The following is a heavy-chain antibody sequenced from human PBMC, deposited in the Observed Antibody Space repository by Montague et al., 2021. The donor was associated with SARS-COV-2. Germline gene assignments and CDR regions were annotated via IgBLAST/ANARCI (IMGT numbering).Heavy chain of an antibody. CDR2: MHFTGRT. Sequence: SETLSLTCSVSGDSITNHYWSWIRQPPGKGLEWIGRMHFTGRTNFSPFFSSRLTMSADTSKNQFSLKLTSVTAADTAIYFCARVRFDFGSGRQGTIDFWGQGTLVTVSS. CDR1: GDSITNHY. CDR3: ARVRFDFGSGRQGTIDF. D-gene: IGHD3-10*01. V-gene: IGHV4-4*07. J-gene: IGHJ4*02.